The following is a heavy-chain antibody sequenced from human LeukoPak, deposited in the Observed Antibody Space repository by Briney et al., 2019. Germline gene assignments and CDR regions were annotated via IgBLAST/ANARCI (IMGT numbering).Heavy chain of an antibody. D-gene: IGHD1-7*01. CDR3: AKLGSTFYYYYMDV. Sequence: GGSLRLSCAASGFTFSSYAMSWVRQAPGKGPEWVASLTGTDGSSYYADSVKGRCTISRDNSKNTLYLEMNSLRTDDTALYYCAKLGSTFYYYYMDVWGKGTTVTVSS. J-gene: IGHJ6*03. V-gene: IGHV3-23*01. CDR2: LTGTDGSS. CDR1: GFTFSSYA.